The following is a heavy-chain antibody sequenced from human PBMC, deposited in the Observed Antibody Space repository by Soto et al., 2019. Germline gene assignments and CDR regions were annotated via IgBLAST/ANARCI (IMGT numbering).Heavy chain of an antibody. CDR2: IKQDGGEI. D-gene: IGHD3-3*01. V-gene: IGHV3-7*01. CDR1: RFPFNDYW. J-gene: IGHJ6*02. CDR3: ARALSWSHGMDV. Sequence: EVQLVESGGGLVQPGGSLRLSCVASRFPFNDYWMNWVRQAPGKGLEWLANIKQDGGEIYYVDSVKGRFTISRDNANKSLYLEMNSLRVEDTAMYYCARALSWSHGMDVWGQGTTVTVSS.